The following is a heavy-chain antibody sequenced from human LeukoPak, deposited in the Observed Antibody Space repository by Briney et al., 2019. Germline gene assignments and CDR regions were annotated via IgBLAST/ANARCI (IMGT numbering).Heavy chain of an antibody. V-gene: IGHV4-34*01. CDR2: INHSGST. Sequence: KPSETLSLTCAVYGGSFSGYYWSWIRQPPGKGLEWIGEINHSGSTNYNPSLKSRVTISVDTSKNQFSLKLSSVTAADTAVYYCARRPAGNDFWSGTHRNNWFDPWGQGTLVTVSS. CDR3: ARRPAGNDFWSGTHRNNWFDP. CDR1: GGSFSGYY. J-gene: IGHJ5*02. D-gene: IGHD3-3*01.